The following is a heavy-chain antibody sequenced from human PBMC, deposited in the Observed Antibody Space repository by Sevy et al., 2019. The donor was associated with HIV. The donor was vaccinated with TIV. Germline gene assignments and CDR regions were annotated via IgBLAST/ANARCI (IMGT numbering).Heavy chain of an antibody. CDR3: AKDTRDCSGGTCYSAPLYNWFDP. V-gene: IGHV3-33*03. CDR2: ICYDGSNK. J-gene: IGHJ5*02. CDR1: GFTFSYYG. Sequence: GGSLRLSCVASGFTFSYYGMHWVRQAPGKGLEWVAVICYDGSNKYYADSVKGRFTISGDNSKNTLYLQMNSLRAEDTAVYYCAKDTRDCSGGTCYSAPLYNWFDPLGQGTLVTVSS. D-gene: IGHD2-15*01.